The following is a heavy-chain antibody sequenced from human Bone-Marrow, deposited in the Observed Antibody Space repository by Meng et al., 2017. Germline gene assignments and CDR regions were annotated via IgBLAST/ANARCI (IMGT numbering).Heavy chain of an antibody. CDR3: ATGAAAADH. D-gene: IGHD6-13*01. CDR2: IKGNSDGGTT. V-gene: IGHV3-15*01. Sequence: GESLKISCVASGFSFTDAWMSWVRQAPGKGLEWVGRIKGNSDGGTTDYAAPVKGRFTISRDDSKNTLYLQMNSLITEDTAVYFCATGAAAADHWGQGILVTVSS. CDR1: GFSFTDAW. J-gene: IGHJ4*02.